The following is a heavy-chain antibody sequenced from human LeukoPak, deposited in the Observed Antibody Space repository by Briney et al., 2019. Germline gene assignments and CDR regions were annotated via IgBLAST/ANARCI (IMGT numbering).Heavy chain of an antibody. Sequence: GESLKISCQGSGNTFTNYWVAWVRQMPGKGLEWMGIIYPGDSDTRYSPSFQGQVIISVDTSISTAYLQWSSLKASDTAMYYCARRGYCSGGTCYEDYWGLGTLVTVSS. CDR2: IYPGDSDT. J-gene: IGHJ4*02. CDR3: ARRGYCSGGTCYEDY. D-gene: IGHD2-15*01. V-gene: IGHV5-51*01. CDR1: GNTFTNYW.